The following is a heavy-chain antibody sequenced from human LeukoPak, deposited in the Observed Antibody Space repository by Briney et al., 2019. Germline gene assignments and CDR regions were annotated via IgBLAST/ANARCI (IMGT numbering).Heavy chain of an antibody. CDR2: ISYDGSNK. CDR3: ARGPGGYSSGWVRYFDY. CDR1: GFTFSSYA. J-gene: IGHJ4*02. D-gene: IGHD6-19*01. Sequence: PGGSLRLSCAASGFTFSSYAMHWVRQAPGKGLEWAAVISYDGSNKYYADSVKGRFTISRDNSKNTLYLQMNSLRAEDTAVYYCARGPGGYSSGWVRYFDYWGQGTLVTVSS. V-gene: IGHV3-30*04.